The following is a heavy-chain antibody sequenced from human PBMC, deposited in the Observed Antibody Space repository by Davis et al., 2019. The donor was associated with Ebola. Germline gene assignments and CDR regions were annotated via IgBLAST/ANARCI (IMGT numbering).Heavy chain of an antibody. CDR3: ARDSHYYDSSGYGVSFDY. V-gene: IGHV3-21*01. Sequence: GGSLRLSCAASGFTFSSYSMNWVRQAPGKGLEWVSSISSSSSYIYYADSVKGRFTISRDNAKNSLYLQMNSLRAEDTAVYYCARDSHYYDSSGYGVSFDYWGQGTLVTVSS. CDR2: ISSSSSYI. D-gene: IGHD3-22*01. CDR1: GFTFSSYS. J-gene: IGHJ4*02.